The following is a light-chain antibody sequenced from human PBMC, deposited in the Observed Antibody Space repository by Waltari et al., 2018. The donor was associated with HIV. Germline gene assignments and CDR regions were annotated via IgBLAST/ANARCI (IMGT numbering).Light chain of an antibody. CDR2: EVT. V-gene: IGLV2-14*01. CDR1: RNDIGTYKY. Sequence: QSALTQPASVSGSPGQSITISCTGSRNDIGTYKYVSWYQQHPGKAPKVLIYEVTNRPSGVSDRFSGSKSGKTASLVISGLQTDDEADYYCSSYTSSTTVIFGGGTKLTVL. J-gene: IGLJ2*01. CDR3: SSYTSSTTVI.